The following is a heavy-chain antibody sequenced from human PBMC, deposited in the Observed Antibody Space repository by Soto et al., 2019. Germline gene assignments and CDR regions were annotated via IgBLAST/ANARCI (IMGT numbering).Heavy chain of an antibody. V-gene: IGHV1-46*01. Sequence: ASVKVSCKASGYTFTSYYIHWVRQAPGQGLEWMGIINPSGGSTTYAQKFQGRVTMTRDTSTSTVYMELSSLTSEDTAVYYCARASGYCSGGSCPVGWFDPWGQGTLVTVSS. CDR2: INPSGGST. J-gene: IGHJ5*02. CDR3: ARASGYCSGGSCPVGWFDP. D-gene: IGHD2-15*01. CDR1: GYTFTSYY.